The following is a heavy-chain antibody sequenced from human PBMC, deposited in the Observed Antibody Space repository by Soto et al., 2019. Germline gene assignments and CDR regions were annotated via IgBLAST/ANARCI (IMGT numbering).Heavy chain of an antibody. CDR1: GGSISSSSYY. V-gene: IGHV4-39*01. J-gene: IGHJ5*02. D-gene: IGHD3-10*01. CDR3: AGYYGSGSYYGHWFDP. CDR2: IYYSGST. Sequence: SETLSLTCTVSGGSISSSSYYWGWIRQPPGKGLEWIGSIYYSGSTYYNPSLKSRVTISVDTSKNQFSLKLGSVTAADTAVYYCAGYYGSGSYYGHWFDPWGQGTLVTVSS.